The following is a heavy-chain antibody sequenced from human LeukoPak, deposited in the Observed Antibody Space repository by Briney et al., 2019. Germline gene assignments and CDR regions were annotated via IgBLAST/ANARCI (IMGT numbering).Heavy chain of an antibody. CDR2: ISAYNGNT. J-gene: IGHJ4*02. Sequence: ASVKVSCKASGYTFTSYGISWVRQAPGQGLEWMGWISAYNGNTKYVQKLQGGVTMTTDTSTSTAYMELRSLRPDDTAVYYCARDQYYDILTGLNLNYFDYWGQGTLVTVSS. CDR3: ARDQYYDILTGLNLNYFDY. CDR1: GYTFTSYG. V-gene: IGHV1-18*01. D-gene: IGHD3-9*01.